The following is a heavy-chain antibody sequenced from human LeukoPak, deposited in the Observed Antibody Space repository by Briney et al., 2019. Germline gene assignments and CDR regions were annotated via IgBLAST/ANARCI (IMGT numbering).Heavy chain of an antibody. J-gene: IGHJ4*02. CDR3: ASILGYCSSTSCPQPPLGY. Sequence: GGSLRLSCAASGFTFSSYSMNWVRQAPGKGLEWVSSISSSSSYIYYADSVKGRFTISRDNAKNSLYLQMNSLRAEDTAVYYCASILGYCSSTSCPQPPLGYWGQGTLVTVSS. V-gene: IGHV3-21*01. D-gene: IGHD2-2*01. CDR1: GFTFSSYS. CDR2: ISSSSSYI.